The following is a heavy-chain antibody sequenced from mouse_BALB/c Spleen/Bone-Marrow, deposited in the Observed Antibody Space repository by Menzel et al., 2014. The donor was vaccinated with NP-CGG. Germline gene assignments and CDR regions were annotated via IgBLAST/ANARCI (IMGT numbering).Heavy chain of an antibody. CDR1: GYSITRDYA. Sequence: EVQGVESGPGLVKPSQSLSLTCIVTGYSITRDYAWNWIRQFPGNKLEWMGYISYSGSTTYNPSLESRISITRDTSKNQSFLQLNSVTTEDTATYYCARSSSYDYDVGFAYWGQVDSGHCLC. V-gene: IGHV3-2*02. D-gene: IGHD2-4*01. CDR2: ISYSGST. J-gene: IGHJ3*01. CDR3: ARSSSYDYDVGFAY.